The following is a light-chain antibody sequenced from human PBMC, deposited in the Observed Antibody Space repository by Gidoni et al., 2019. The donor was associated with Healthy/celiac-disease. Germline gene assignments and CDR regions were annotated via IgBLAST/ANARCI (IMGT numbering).Light chain of an antibody. CDR2: AAS. J-gene: IGKJ2*01. CDR3: QQSYSTPYT. V-gene: IGKV1-39*01. CDR1: QSISSY. Sequence: GDRVTITCRASQSISSYLNWYQQKPGKAPKLLIYAASSLQSGVPSRFSGSGSGTDFTLTISSLQPEDFATYYCQQSYSTPYTFGQGTKLEIK.